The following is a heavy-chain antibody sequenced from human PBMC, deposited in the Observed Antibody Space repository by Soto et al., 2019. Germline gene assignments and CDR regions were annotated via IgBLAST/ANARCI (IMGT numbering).Heavy chain of an antibody. D-gene: IGHD1-1*01. CDR2: ISAYNGNT. Sequence: ASVKVSCKASGYTFTIYGIIWVRQAPGQGLEWMGWISAYNGNTNYAQKLQGRVTMTTDTSTSTAYMELRSLRSDDTAVYYCARGGPPTGTRPLGYWGQGTLVTVSS. CDR3: ARGGPPTGTRPLGY. CDR1: GYTFTIYG. V-gene: IGHV1-18*01. J-gene: IGHJ4*02.